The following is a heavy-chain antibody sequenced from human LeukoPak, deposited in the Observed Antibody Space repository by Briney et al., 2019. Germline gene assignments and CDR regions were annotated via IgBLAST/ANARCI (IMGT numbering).Heavy chain of an antibody. CDR3: ARLYYYGSGSYYSFDY. CDR2: LYYSGST. Sequence: KPSETLSLTCTVSGGSISSTKDFWGWIRQPPGKGLEWIGTLYYSGSTYYNPSLKSRVTMSADTSKNQFSLKLSSVTAADTAVYYCARLYYYGSGSYYSFDYWGQGTLVTVSS. CDR1: GGSISSTKDF. V-gene: IGHV4-39*01. D-gene: IGHD3-10*01. J-gene: IGHJ4*02.